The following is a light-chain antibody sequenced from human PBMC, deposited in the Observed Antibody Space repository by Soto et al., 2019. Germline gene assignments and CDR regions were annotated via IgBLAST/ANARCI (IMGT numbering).Light chain of an antibody. CDR2: GAS. V-gene: IGKV3-15*01. J-gene: IGKJ1*01. Sequence: EIVMTQSPATLSVSPGERATLSCRASPSVSSNLAWYQQKPGQAPRLLIYGASTRATGIPARFSGSGSGTEFTLNISSLQSEDFAVYYCQQYNNWTPETFGQGTKVEIK. CDR1: PSVSSN. CDR3: QQYNNWTPET.